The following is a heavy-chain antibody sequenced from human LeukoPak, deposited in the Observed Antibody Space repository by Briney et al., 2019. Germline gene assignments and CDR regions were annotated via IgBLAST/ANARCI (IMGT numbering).Heavy chain of an antibody. CDR3: ARDTPMVRGVGNWFDP. J-gene: IGHJ5*02. V-gene: IGHV4-39*07. D-gene: IGHD3-10*01. CDR2: IYYSGST. Sequence: SETLSLTCTVSGGSISSSSYYWGWIRQPPGKGLEWIGSIYYSGSTYYNPSLKSRVTISVDTSKNQFSLKLSSVTAADTAVYYCARDTPMVRGVGNWFDPWGQGTLVTVSS. CDR1: GGSISSSSYY.